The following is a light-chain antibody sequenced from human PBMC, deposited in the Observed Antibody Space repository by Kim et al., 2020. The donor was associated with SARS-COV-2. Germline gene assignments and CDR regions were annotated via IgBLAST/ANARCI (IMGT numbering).Light chain of an antibody. CDR1: QSLVYRDGNSY. V-gene: IGKV2D-30*01. CDR3: MQATHWPPYT. Sequence: PDSISSRFSQSLVYRDGNSYLKCFLQSPGQSPSRLIYKFSNWYSGVPDRFSGSGSGTDFTLKISTVEAEDVGVYYCMQATHWPPYTFGHGTKLEI. CDR2: KFS. J-gene: IGKJ2*01.